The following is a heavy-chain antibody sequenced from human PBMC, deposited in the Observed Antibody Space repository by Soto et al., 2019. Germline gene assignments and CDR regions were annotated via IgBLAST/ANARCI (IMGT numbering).Heavy chain of an antibody. V-gene: IGHV3-33*01. CDR2: IWYDGSNK. D-gene: IGHD3-10*01. Sequence: QVQLVESGGGVVQPGRSLRLSCAASGFTFRSHGMHWVRQAPGKGLEWVAVIWYDGSNKYYADSVKGRFTISRDNSKNTLYMQMNSLRVEDTAVYYCARDIHGDDAFDIWGQGTMVTVSS. J-gene: IGHJ3*02. CDR3: ARDIHGDDAFDI. CDR1: GFTFRSHG.